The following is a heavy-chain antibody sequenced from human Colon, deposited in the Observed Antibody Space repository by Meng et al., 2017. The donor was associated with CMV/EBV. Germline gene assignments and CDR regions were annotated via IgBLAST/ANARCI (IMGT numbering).Heavy chain of an antibody. CDR1: GYTFTGYF. CDR3: ASLSGGDFDY. V-gene: IGHV1-2*02. Sequence: HVPLVQSGAGVKTPGASVKVSCKASGYTFTGYFMYWVRQAPGQGLEWLGVINPSTGGTNYAQKFQGRVTMTRDTSMNTAYMELSRLRSDDTAVYYCASLSGGDFDYWGQGTLVTVSS. J-gene: IGHJ4*02. D-gene: IGHD1-26*01. CDR2: INPSTGGT.